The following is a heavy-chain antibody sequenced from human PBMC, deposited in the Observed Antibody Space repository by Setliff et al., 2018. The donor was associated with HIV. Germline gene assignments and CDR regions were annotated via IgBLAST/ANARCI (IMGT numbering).Heavy chain of an antibody. J-gene: IGHJ4*02. V-gene: IGHV4-61*02. D-gene: IGHD2-21*02. Sequence: PSETLSLTCTVSGGSISSGSYYWSWIRQPAGKGLEWIGRIYTSGSTNYNPSLKSRVTISVDTSKNQFSLKLSSVTAADTAVYYCARHPTVVTPDYFDYWGQGTQVTVSS. CDR2: IYTSGST. CDR3: ARHPTVVTPDYFDY. CDR1: GGSISSGSYY.